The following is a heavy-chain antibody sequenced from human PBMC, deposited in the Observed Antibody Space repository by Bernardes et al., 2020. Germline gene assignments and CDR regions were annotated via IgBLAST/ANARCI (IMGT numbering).Heavy chain of an antibody. J-gene: IGHJ4*02. D-gene: IGHD3-10*01. CDR3: ARLSDGSGSYYNGDPCHFDY. CDR2: IYPGDSDT. CDR1: GYSFTSYW. Sequence: GESLKISCKGSGYSFTSYWIGWVRQMPGKGLEWMGIIYPGDSDTRYSPSFQGQVTISADKSISTAYLQWSSLKASDTAMYYCARLSDGSGSYYNGDPCHFDYWGQGTLVTVSS. V-gene: IGHV5-51*01.